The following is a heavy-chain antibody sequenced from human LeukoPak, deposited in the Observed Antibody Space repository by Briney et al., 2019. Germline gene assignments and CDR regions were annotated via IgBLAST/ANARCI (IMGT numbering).Heavy chain of an antibody. CDR3: AHSMRVVTANDAFDI. CDR1: GFSLRTGGVA. V-gene: IGHV2-5*01. J-gene: IGHJ3*02. Sequence: ESGPTLVKPTETLTLTCTFSGFSLRTGGVAVGWVRQPPGKALEWLALVYWDDKRYSPFLTSRLTITKDTSKNQVVLTVTNVDPVDTATYYCAHSMRVVTANDAFDIWGQGTMVTVSS. D-gene: IGHD2-21*02. CDR2: VYWDDK.